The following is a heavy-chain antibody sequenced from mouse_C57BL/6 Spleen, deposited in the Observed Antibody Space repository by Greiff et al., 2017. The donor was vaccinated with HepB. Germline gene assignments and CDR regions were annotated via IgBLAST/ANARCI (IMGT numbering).Heavy chain of an antibody. CDR1: GYTFTDYY. CDR3: ARVGSSGDY. J-gene: IGHJ2*01. V-gene: IGHV1-26*01. D-gene: IGHD3-2*02. Sequence: EVQLQQSGPELVKPGASVKISCKASGYTFTDYYMNWVKQSHGKSLEWIGDINPNNGGTSYNQKFKGKATLTVDKSSSTAYMELRSLTSEDSAVYYCARVGSSGDYWGQGTTLTVSS. CDR2: INPNNGGT.